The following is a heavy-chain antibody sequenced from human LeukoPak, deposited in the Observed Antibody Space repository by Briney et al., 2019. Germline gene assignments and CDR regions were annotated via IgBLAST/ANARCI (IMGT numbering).Heavy chain of an antibody. CDR2: SYTSGST. Sequence: SETLSLTCTVSGGSISSGSYYWSWIRQPAGKELEWIGRSYTSGSTNYNPSLKSRVTISVDTSKNQFSLKLSSVTAADTAVYYCARAYYGSGSFDYWGQGTLVTVSS. CDR3: ARAYYGSGSFDY. V-gene: IGHV4-61*02. CDR1: GGSISSGSYY. D-gene: IGHD3-10*01. J-gene: IGHJ4*02.